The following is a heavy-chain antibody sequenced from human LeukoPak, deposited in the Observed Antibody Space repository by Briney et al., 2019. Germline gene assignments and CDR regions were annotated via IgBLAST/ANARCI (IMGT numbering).Heavy chain of an antibody. CDR1: GYSITNYW. Sequence: GESLKISCKGSGYSITNYWIGWVRQMPGKGLEWMGTIYPADSGIRYSPSFQGQVTISADKSISTAYLQWSSLKASDTAMYYCARQEYCSGGSCYTWFDPWGQGTLVTVSS. V-gene: IGHV5-51*01. CDR2: IYPADSGI. D-gene: IGHD2-15*01. J-gene: IGHJ5*02. CDR3: ARQEYCSGGSCYTWFDP.